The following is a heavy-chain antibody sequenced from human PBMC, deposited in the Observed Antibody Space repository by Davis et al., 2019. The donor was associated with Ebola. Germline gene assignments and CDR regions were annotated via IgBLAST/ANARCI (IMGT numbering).Heavy chain of an antibody. CDR2: ISGSGGST. V-gene: IGHV3-23*01. J-gene: IGHJ4*02. Sequence: PGGSLRLSCETSGFIFRNYVMSWVRQAPGKGLEWVSAISGSGGSTYYADSVRGRFTISRDNSKNTLYLQMHSLRVEDTALYYCVRELYDYVWLTYFDYWGQGTLVTVSS. CDR1: GFIFRNYV. D-gene: IGHD3-16*01. CDR3: VRELYDYVWLTYFDY.